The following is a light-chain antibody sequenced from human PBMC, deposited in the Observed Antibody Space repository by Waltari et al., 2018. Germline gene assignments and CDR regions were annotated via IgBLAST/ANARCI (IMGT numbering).Light chain of an antibody. CDR2: INI. Sequence: QSVLTQPPPASGTPGQRVIISCSGSRSNIGGNTVNWYQQLPGTAPKLLIYINIQRPSVVPDRFSGSKSGTSASLAISGLQSEDEANYFCTAWDDTLNGPVFGGGTKLTVL. CDR1: RSNIGGNT. J-gene: IGLJ3*02. CDR3: TAWDDTLNGPV. V-gene: IGLV1-44*01.